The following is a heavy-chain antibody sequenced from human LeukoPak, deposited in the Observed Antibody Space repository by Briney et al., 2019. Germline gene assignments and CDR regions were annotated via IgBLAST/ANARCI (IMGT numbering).Heavy chain of an antibody. CDR2: IGTSGSTK. CDR3: ARNTYYYDSSVYYHYYFDY. CDR1: GFTFSSYE. V-gene: IGHV3-48*03. D-gene: IGHD3-22*01. Sequence: GESLRLSCAVSGFTFSSYEMNWVRQAPGKGLEWISYIGTSGSTKYYADSVKGRFTISRDNAKNSLYLQMNSLRAEDTAVYYCARNTYYYDSSVYYHYYFDYWGQGTLVTVSS. J-gene: IGHJ4*02.